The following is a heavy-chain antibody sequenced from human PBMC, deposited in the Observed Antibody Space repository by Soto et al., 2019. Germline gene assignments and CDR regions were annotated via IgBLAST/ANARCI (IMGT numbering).Heavy chain of an antibody. CDR2: IYPGDSDT. CDR3: AKDHYGSAIYGMDV. Sequence: GESLKISCKGSGDSFTSYWIGWVRQMPGKGLEWMGIIYPGDSDTRYSPSFQGQVTISADKSISTAYLQMNSLRPEDTALYYCAKDHYGSAIYGMDVWGQGTTVTVSS. J-gene: IGHJ6*02. D-gene: IGHD3-10*01. CDR1: GDSFTSYW. V-gene: IGHV5-51*01.